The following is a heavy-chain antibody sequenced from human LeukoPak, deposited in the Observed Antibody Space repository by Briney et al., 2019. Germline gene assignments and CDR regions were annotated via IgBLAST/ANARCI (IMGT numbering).Heavy chain of an antibody. J-gene: IGHJ4*02. CDR2: IYYSGNT. CDR3: ARGRGYCSSTSCLPYYFDY. Sequence: PSETLSVTCTVSGDSISSYHWSWIRQPPGKGLEWIGYIYYSGNTNYNPSLKSRVTISVDTSKNQFSLKLSSVTAADTAVYYCARGRGYCSSTSCLPYYFDYWGQGTLVTVSS. V-gene: IGHV4-59*08. D-gene: IGHD2-2*01. CDR1: GDSISSYH.